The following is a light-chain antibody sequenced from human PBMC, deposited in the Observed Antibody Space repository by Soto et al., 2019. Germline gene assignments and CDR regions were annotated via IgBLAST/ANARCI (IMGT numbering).Light chain of an antibody. J-gene: IGKJ1*01. CDR2: AAS. CDR3: QQTYITPPWT. Sequence: DIQMTQSPSSLSASVGDRVTITCRASQSISRFLNWYQQKSGKPPQLLIYAASSLQSGVPSRFSGNGSGTDFTLTISSLQPEDFATYYCQQTYITPPWTFGQGSKVEIK. V-gene: IGKV1-39*01. CDR1: QSISRF.